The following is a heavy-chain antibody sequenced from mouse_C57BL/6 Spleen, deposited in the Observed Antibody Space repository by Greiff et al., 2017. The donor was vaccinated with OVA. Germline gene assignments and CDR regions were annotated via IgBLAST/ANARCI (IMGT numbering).Heavy chain of an antibody. CDR2: ISYDGSN. CDR3: AREEEYYYGSRDWYFDV. J-gene: IGHJ1*03. D-gene: IGHD1-1*01. CDR1: GYSITSGYY. V-gene: IGHV3-6*01. Sequence: EVKLLESGPGLVKPSQSLSLTCSVTGYSITSGYYWNWIRQFPGNKLEWMGYISYDGSNNYNPSLKNRISITRDTSKNQFFLKLNSVTTEDTATYYCAREEEYYYGSRDWYFDVWGTGTTVTVSS.